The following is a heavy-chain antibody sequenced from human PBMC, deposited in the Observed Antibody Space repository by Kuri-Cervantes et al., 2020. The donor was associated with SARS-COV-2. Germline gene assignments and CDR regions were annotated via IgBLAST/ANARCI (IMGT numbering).Heavy chain of an antibody. D-gene: IGHD1-26*01. V-gene: IGHV1-2*02. CDR2: INPHNGDT. J-gene: IGHJ4*02. CDR3: ARASSGSYYRFGC. Sequence: ASVKVSCKASAYTFTAYYIHWVRQAPGQGLEWMGWINPHNGDTNYAQKFQGRVTLTRDTSISTAYMELSRLRSDDTAVYYCARASSGSYYRFGCWGQGTLVTVSS. CDR1: AYTFTAYY.